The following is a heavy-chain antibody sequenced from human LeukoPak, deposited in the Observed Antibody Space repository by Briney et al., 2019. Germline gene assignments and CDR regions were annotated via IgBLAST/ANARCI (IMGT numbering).Heavy chain of an antibody. CDR2: IYTSGSN. Sequence: SETLSLTCTVSGGSISSWYWTWIRQPAGKGLEWIGRIYTSGSNNYNPSLKSRVTISVDTSKNQFSLKLSSVTAADTAVYYCAREIWGYCSSTSCYHYYYYYYMDVWGKGTTVTVSS. V-gene: IGHV4-4*07. CDR3: AREIWGYCSSTSCYHYYYYYYMDV. J-gene: IGHJ6*03. CDR1: GGSISSWY. D-gene: IGHD2-2*01.